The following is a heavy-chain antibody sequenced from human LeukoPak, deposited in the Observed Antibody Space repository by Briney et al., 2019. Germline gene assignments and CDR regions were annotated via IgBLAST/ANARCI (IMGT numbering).Heavy chain of an antibody. Sequence: SETLSLTCDVYGESFSDFFWSWVRQPPGKGLEWIGEINDGGSSNYNPSPKSRVTMSVDTSTKQFSLRLSSVPAADTAVYYCARGSHYYYDSTGYYRSKYYYYYMDVWGKGTTVTVSS. J-gene: IGHJ6*03. CDR3: ARGSHYYYDSTGYYRSKYYYYYMDV. D-gene: IGHD3-22*01. CDR1: GESFSDFF. V-gene: IGHV4-34*01. CDR2: INDGGSS.